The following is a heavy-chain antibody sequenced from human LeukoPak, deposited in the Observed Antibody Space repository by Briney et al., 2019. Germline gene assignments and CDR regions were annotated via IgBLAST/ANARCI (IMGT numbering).Heavy chain of an antibody. CDR1: GFTFSSYT. CDR3: ARDDPLTTVVTPLDY. V-gene: IGHV3-48*02. CDR2: ISSSSSTI. J-gene: IGHJ4*02. D-gene: IGHD4-23*01. Sequence: GGSLRLSCAASGFTFSSYTMNWVRQAPGKGLEWVSYISSSSSTIYYADSVKGRFTISRDSAKNSLYLQMNSLRDEDTAVYYCARDDPLTTVVTPLDYWGQGTLVTVSS.